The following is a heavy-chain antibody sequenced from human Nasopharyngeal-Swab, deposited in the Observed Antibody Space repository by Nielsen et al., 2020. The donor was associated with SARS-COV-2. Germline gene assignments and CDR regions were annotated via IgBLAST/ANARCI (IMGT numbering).Heavy chain of an antibody. Sequence: GGSLRLSCAASGSTFSSYDMHWVRQATGKGLEWVSAIGTAGDTYYPGSVKGRFTISRENAKNSLYLQMNSLRAGDTAVYYCARERTDCSGGSCYSYGMDVWGQGTTVTVSS. D-gene: IGHD2-15*01. J-gene: IGHJ6*02. CDR3: ARERTDCSGGSCYSYGMDV. CDR1: GSTFSSYD. V-gene: IGHV3-13*01. CDR2: IGTAGDT.